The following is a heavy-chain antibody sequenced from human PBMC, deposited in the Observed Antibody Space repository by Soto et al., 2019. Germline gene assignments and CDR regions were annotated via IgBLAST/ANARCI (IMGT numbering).Heavy chain of an antibody. D-gene: IGHD1-1*01. Sequence: QVQLVQSGAEVKKPGSSVKVSCKASGGTFSSYAISWVRQAPGQGLEWMGGIIPIFGTANYAQKFQGRVTITADESTSTAYRELSSLRSEDTAVYYCARVDPSEGYNRAYYFDDWGQGTLVTVSS. CDR2: IIPIFGTA. V-gene: IGHV1-69*01. CDR3: ARVDPSEGYNRAYYFDD. CDR1: GGTFSSYA. J-gene: IGHJ4*02.